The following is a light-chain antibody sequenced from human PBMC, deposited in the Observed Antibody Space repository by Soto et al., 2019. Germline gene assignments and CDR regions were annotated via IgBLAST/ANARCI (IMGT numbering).Light chain of an antibody. V-gene: IGKV1-33*01. Sequence: DIQMTQSPSSLSASVGDRVTLTCRASQDITQSLNWYQQKPGKAPKLLIFDAINLKTGVPTRFSGSGSATDFTLTISSLQPEDIATYYCQQYYSVPITFGQGTRLEIK. J-gene: IGKJ5*01. CDR3: QQYYSVPIT. CDR1: QDITQS. CDR2: DAI.